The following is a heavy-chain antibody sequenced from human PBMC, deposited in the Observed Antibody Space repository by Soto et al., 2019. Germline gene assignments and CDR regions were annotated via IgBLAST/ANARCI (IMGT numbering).Heavy chain of an antibody. J-gene: IGHJ4*02. V-gene: IGHV1-18*01. CDR1: GYTFISYG. CDR3: ARDLSTGYSSSWYGRSSLDY. CDR2: ISAYNGDT. Sequence: AAVKVSCKASGYTFISYGISWVRQAPGQGLEWMGWISAYNGDTDYEQKLQGRVTMTTDTSTTTAYMELRSLRSDDTAVYYCARDLSTGYSSSWYGRSSLDYWGQGTLVTVYS. D-gene: IGHD6-13*01.